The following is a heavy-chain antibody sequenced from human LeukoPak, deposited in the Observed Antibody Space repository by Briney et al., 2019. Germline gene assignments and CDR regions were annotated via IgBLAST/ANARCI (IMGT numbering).Heavy chain of an antibody. CDR1: GGTFSSYA. CDR3: ARDSMMVTAYDKNYYYYGMDV. CDR2: IIPILGIA. J-gene: IGHJ6*02. Sequence: SAKVSCKASGGTFSSYAISWVRQAPGQGLEWMGRIIPILGIANYAQKFQGRVTITADKSTSTAYMELSSLRSEDTAVYYCARDSMMVTAYDKNYYYYGMDVWGQGTTVTVSS. V-gene: IGHV1-69*04. D-gene: IGHD2-21*02.